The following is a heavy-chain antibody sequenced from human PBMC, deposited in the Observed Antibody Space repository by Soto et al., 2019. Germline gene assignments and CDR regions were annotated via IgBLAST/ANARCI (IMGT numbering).Heavy chain of an antibody. CDR3: VRGAREVGWFDP. J-gene: IGHJ5*02. CDR1: GYTFDSYG. V-gene: IGHV1-18*01. CDR2: ISAYNGNT. Sequence: QAQLVQSGAEVTEPGASVKVSCKASGYTFDSYGFLWVRQAPGQGLELMGWISAYNGNTHYARKFQGRVTMTRDTSTTTAYMELRSLRPDDTAVYYCVRGAREVGWFDPWGQGTQVTVSS.